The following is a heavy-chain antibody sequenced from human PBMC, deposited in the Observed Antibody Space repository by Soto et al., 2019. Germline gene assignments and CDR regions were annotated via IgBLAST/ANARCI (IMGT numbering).Heavy chain of an antibody. CDR2: IYWDDDE. D-gene: IGHD2-15*01. Sequence: SGPMLVNRKQTLTLTCTFSGFSVGSGGMVVGWMRQPPGAALEWLALIYWDDDERYNPSLKTRRTITKDTSKNQVVLTMTNMDALDTSTYDVPHNNLYDGSGGFYRSWGAGTLVIVST. J-gene: IGHJ4*02. CDR3: PHNNLYDGSGGFYRS. V-gene: IGHV2-5*02. CDR1: GFSVGSGGMV.